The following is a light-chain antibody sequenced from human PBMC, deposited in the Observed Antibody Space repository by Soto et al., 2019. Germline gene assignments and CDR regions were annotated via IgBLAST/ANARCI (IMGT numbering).Light chain of an antibody. CDR2: ANT. CDR3: QSYDLVSASI. V-gene: IGLV1-40*01. CDR1: SSNIGTGYD. J-gene: IGLJ2*01. Sequence: QSVLTQPPSVSGAPGQRGTISCTGSSSNIGTGYDVQWYQQLPGTAPKLLIYANTNRPSGVPDRFSGSKSATSASLVITGLPAADEADYYCQSYDLVSASIFGGGTKVTVL.